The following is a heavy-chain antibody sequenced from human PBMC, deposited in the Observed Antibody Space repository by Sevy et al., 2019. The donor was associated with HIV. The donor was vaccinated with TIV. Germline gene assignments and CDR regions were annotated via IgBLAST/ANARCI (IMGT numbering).Heavy chain of an antibody. CDR3: ARQGDLDYLDY. J-gene: IGHJ4*02. D-gene: IGHD1-26*01. CDR2: ILPSDSDT. CDR1: GYTFSPYW. Sequence: GESLKISCKGSGYTFSPYWIAWVRQMPGQGLEWMGIILPSDSDTEYSPSFQGHVTIPVDKSINTGYLQWSSLKASDSAMYYCARQGDLDYLDYWGQGTLVTVSS. V-gene: IGHV5-51*01.